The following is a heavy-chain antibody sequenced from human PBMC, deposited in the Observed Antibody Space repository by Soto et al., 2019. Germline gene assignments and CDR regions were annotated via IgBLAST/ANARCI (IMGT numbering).Heavy chain of an antibody. D-gene: IGHD4-17*01. CDR1: GGSISSYY. Sequence: QVQLQESGPGLVKPSETLSLTCTVSGGSISSYYWSWIRQPPGKGLEWIGYIYYSGSTNYNPSLKSRVTISVDTSKNQFSLKLSSVTAADTAVYYCARRVSDVYGAQYCYYYYMDVWGKGTTVTVSS. V-gene: IGHV4-59*08. CDR3: ARRVSDVYGAQYCYYYYMDV. CDR2: IYYSGST. J-gene: IGHJ6*03.